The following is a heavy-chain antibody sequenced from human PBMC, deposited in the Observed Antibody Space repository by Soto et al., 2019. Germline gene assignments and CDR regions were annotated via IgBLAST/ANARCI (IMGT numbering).Heavy chain of an antibody. CDR1: GGSISSSSYY. CDR3: ARHGIAVADIDY. J-gene: IGHJ4*02. CDR2: IYYSGST. V-gene: IGHV4-39*01. Sequence: QLQLQESGPGLVKPSESLSLTCTVSGGSISSSSYYWGCIRQPPGKGLEWIGSIYYSGSTYYIPSIKRRVTISVYTSKNQFSLKLSSVTAADTAVYYCARHGIAVADIDYWGQGTLVTVSS. D-gene: IGHD6-13*01.